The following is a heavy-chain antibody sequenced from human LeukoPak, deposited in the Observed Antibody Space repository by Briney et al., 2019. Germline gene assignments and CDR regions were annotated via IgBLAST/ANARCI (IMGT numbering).Heavy chain of an antibody. Sequence: ASVKVSCKASGGTFSSYGISWVRQAPGQGLEWMGWISAYNGNTNYAQKLQGRVTMTTDTSTSTAYMELRSLRSDDTAVYYCARGPYYYDSSGYSDFDYWGQGTLVTVSS. CDR2: ISAYNGNT. D-gene: IGHD3-22*01. V-gene: IGHV1-18*01. CDR3: ARGPYYYDSSGYSDFDY. CDR1: GGTFSSYG. J-gene: IGHJ4*02.